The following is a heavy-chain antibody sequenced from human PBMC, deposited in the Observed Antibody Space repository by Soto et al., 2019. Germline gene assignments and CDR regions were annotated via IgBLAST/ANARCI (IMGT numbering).Heavy chain of an antibody. CDR2: IIPIFGTA. Sequence: QVQLVQSGAEVKKPGSSVKVSCKASGGTFSSYAISWVRQAPGQGLEWMGGIIPIFGTANYAQKFQGRVTITADESTSTAYMELSRLRSEDTAVYYCARCVVTSLYYYYGMDVWGQGTTVTVSS. CDR1: GGTFSSYA. J-gene: IGHJ6*02. V-gene: IGHV1-69*01. D-gene: IGHD2-21*02. CDR3: ARCVVTSLYYYYGMDV.